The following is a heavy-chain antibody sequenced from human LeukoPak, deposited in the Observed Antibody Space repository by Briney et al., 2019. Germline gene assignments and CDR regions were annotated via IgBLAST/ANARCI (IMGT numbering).Heavy chain of an antibody. CDR3: ARGAGELNVWGSYRLGGFDY. CDR1: GFTVSRNY. V-gene: IGHV3-53*01. Sequence: GGSLRLSCAASGFTVSRNYMTWVRQAPGKGLEWVSVIYSGGSTYYADSVKGRFTISRDNSKNTLYLQMSSLRAEDTAVYYCARGAGELNVWGSYRLGGFDYWGQGTLVTVSS. D-gene: IGHD3-16*02. CDR2: IYSGGST. J-gene: IGHJ4*02.